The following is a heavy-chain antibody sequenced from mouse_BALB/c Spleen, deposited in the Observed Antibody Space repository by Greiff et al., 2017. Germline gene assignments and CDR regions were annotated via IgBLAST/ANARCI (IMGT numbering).Heavy chain of an antibody. J-gene: IGHJ4*01. CDR3: AMTTVVDYYAMDY. CDR1: GDSITSGY. V-gene: IGHV3-8*02. D-gene: IGHD1-1*01. Sequence: EVKLMESGPSLVKPSQTLSLTCSVTGDSITSGYWNWVRKFPGNKLEYMGYISYSGSTYYNPSLKSRISITRDTSKNQYYLQLNSVTTEDTATYYCAMTTVVDYYAMDYWGQGTSVTVSA. CDR2: ISYSGST.